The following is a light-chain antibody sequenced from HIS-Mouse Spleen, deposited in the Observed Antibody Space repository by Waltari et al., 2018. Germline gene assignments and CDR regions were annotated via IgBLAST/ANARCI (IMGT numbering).Light chain of an antibody. CDR2: CAS. Sequence: DIVMTQSPDSLAVSLGERATINCKSSQRVLYSTNNKNYLAWYQQKPGQPPKLLIYCASTPESVVPERFGGSGSGTDFTLTISILQAEDVAVYYCQQYYSTPYTFGQGTKLEIK. J-gene: IGKJ2*01. CDR3: QQYYSTPYT. V-gene: IGKV4-1*01. CDR1: QRVLYSTNNKNY.